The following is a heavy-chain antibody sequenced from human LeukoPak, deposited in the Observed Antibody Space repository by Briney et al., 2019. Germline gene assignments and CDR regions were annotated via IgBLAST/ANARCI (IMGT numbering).Heavy chain of an antibody. V-gene: IGHV1-2*02. CDR3: ARVSFGSYPYYFDY. CDR2: INPNSGGT. D-gene: IGHD1-26*01. J-gene: IGHJ4*02. Sequence: ASVKVSCKASGYTFTGYYMHWVRQAPGQGLEWMGWINPNSGGTNHAQKFQGRVTMTRDTSISTAYMELSRLRSDDTAVYYCARVSFGSYPYYFDYWGQGTLVTVSS. CDR1: GYTFTGYY.